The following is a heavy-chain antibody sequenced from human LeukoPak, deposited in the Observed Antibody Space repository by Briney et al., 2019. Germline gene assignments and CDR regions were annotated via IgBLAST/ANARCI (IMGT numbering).Heavy chain of an antibody. J-gene: IGHJ4*02. CDR2: ISSSSSTI. CDR3: ARLAICSSTSCFRYFDY. D-gene: IGHD2-2*01. CDR1: GFTFSSYS. V-gene: IGHV3-48*04. Sequence: GGSLRLSCAASGFTFSSYSMNWVRQAPGKGLEWVSYISSSSSTIYYADSVKGRFTISRDNAKNSLYLQMNSLRAEDTAVYYCARLAICSSTSCFRYFDYWGQGTLVTVSS.